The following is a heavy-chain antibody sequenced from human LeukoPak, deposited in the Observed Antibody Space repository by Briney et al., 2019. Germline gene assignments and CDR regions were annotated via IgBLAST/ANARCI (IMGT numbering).Heavy chain of an antibody. J-gene: IGHJ6*03. CDR3: AKWGSGSITLKSYYYYYMDV. CDR2: IRYDGSNK. V-gene: IGHV3-30*02. D-gene: IGHD3-16*01. Sequence: GGSLRLSCAASGFTFSSYGMHWVRQAPGKGLEWVAFIRYDGSNKYYADSVKGRFTIPRDNSKNTLYLQTNSLRAEDTAVYYCAKWGSGSITLKSYYYYYMDVWGKGTTVTISS. CDR1: GFTFSSYG.